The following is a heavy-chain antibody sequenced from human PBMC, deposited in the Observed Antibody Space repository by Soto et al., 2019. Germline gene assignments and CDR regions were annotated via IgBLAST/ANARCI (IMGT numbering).Heavy chain of an antibody. CDR2: INHSGST. CDR3: ARGSRVVVAARGVNWFDP. CDR1: GGSFSGYY. J-gene: IGHJ5*02. Sequence: QVQLQQWGAGLLKPLETLSLTCAVYGGSFSGYYWSWIRQPPGKGLEWIGEINHSGSTNYNPSLKSRVTISVDTSKNQFSLKLSSVTAADTAVYYCARGSRVVVAARGVNWFDPWGQGTLVTVSS. D-gene: IGHD2-15*01. V-gene: IGHV4-34*01.